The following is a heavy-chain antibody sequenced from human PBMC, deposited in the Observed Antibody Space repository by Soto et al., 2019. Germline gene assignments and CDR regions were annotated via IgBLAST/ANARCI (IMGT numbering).Heavy chain of an antibody. CDR1: GYTFTCYA. D-gene: IGHD3-22*01. Sequence: QVQLVQSGAEEKKPGASVKVSCKASGYTFTCYAMHWVRQAPGQRLEWMGWINAGNGNTKYSQKFQGRVTITRDTSASTAYMELSSLRSEDTAVYYCARTYYYDSSGYWGNWFDPWGQGTLVTVSS. V-gene: IGHV1-3*05. CDR3: ARTYYYDSSGYWGNWFDP. J-gene: IGHJ5*02. CDR2: INAGNGNT.